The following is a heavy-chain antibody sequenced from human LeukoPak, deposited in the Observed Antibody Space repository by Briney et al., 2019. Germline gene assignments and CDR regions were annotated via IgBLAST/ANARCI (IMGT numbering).Heavy chain of an antibody. CDR3: ARDPGRFLEWLFDYYMDV. CDR2: IRYDGSNK. Sequence: GGSLRLSCAASGFTFSSYGMHWVRQAPGKGLEWVAFIRYDGSNKYYADSVKGRFTISRDNSKNTLYLQMNSLRAEDTAVYYCARDPGRFLEWLFDYYMDVWGKGTTVTVSS. V-gene: IGHV3-30*02. CDR1: GFTFSSYG. D-gene: IGHD3-3*01. J-gene: IGHJ6*03.